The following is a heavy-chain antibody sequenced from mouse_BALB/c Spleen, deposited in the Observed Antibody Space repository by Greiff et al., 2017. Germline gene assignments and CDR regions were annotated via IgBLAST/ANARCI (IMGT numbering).Heavy chain of an antibody. CDR2: IYPGNSDT. V-gene: IGHV1-5*01. CDR1: GYTFTSYW. Sequence: VHLQQSGTVLARPGASVKMSCKASGYTFTSYWMHWVKQRPGQGLEWIGAIYPGNSDTSYNQKFKGKAKLTAVTSTSTAYMELSSLTNEDSAVYYCTRWDGYYSAWFAYWGQGTLVTVSA. CDR3: TRWDGYYSAWFAY. D-gene: IGHD2-3*01. J-gene: IGHJ3*01.